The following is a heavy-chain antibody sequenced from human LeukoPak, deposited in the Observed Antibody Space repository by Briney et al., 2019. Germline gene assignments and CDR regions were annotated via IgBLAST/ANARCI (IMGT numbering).Heavy chain of an antibody. V-gene: IGHV3-23*01. J-gene: IGHJ4*02. CDR2: ISGSGGST. CDR1: GFTFRDAW. D-gene: IGHD3-22*01. Sequence: GGSLRLSCAASGFTFRDAWLSWVRQAPGKGLEWVSAISGSGGSTYYADSVKGRFTISRDNSKNTLYLQMNSLRAEDTAVYYCAKDFYDSSGYSGVDYWGQGTLVTVSS. CDR3: AKDFYDSSGYSGVDY.